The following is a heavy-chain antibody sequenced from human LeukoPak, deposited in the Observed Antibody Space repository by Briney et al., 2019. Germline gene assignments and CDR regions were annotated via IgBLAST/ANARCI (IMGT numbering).Heavy chain of an antibody. CDR1: GYTFTSYD. D-gene: IGHD6-13*01. CDR2: MNPNSGNT. CDR3: ARGRSGDSSSWYYYYYGMDV. Sequence: ASVKVSCKASGYTFTSYDINWVWQATGQGLEWMGWMNPNSGNTGYAQKFQGRVTMTRNTSISTAYMELSSLRSEDTAVYYCARGRSGDSSSWYYYYYGMDVWGQGTTVTVSS. V-gene: IGHV1-8*01. J-gene: IGHJ6*02.